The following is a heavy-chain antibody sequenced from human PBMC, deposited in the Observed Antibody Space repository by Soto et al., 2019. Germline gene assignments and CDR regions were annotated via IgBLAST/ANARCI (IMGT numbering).Heavy chain of an antibody. V-gene: IGHV3-23*01. CDR2: LSGGGSNT. Sequence: PGWSLRLSCAAAGFIFSTYSMAWVRQTPGKGLAWVSGLSGGGSNTFYADSVQGRFTISVDNSKNTVYLQMNSLRVEDTAVYYCARWDGYGDVWGQGTLVTVSS. J-gene: IGHJ4*02. D-gene: IGHD4-17*01. CDR1: GFIFSTYS. CDR3: ARWDGYGDV.